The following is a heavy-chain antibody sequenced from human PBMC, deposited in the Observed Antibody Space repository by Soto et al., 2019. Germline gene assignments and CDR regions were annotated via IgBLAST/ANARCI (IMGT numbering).Heavy chain of an antibody. CDR1: GGTFSSYA. CDR2: IIPIFGTA. Sequence: ASVKVSCKASGGTFSSYAISWVRQAPGQGLEWMGGIIPIFGTANYAQKFQGRVTITADESTSTAYMELSSLRSEDTAVYYCASRGGYSNYYYYYGMDVWGQGTTVTVSS. D-gene: IGHD4-4*01. CDR3: ASRGGYSNYYYYYGMDV. V-gene: IGHV1-69*13. J-gene: IGHJ6*02.